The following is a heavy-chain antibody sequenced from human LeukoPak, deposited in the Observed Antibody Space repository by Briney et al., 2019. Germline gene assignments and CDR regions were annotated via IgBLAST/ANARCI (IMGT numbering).Heavy chain of an antibody. Sequence: SETLSLTCTVSGYSISSGYYWGWIRQPPGKGLEWIGSIYHSGSTYYNPSLKSRVTISVDTSKNQFSLKLSSVTAADTAVYYCARVISGSYFYYWGQGTLVTVSS. J-gene: IGHJ4*02. CDR2: IYHSGST. CDR1: GYSISSGYY. CDR3: ARVISGSYFYY. D-gene: IGHD1-26*01. V-gene: IGHV4-38-2*02.